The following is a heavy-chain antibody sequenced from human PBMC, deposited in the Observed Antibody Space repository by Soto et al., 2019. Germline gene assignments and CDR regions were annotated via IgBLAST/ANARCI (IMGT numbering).Heavy chain of an antibody. V-gene: IGHV3-53*02. J-gene: IGHJ4*02. CDR3: ASRAVTATWGNYFDY. Sequence: EVYLVETGGGLIQPGGSLRLSCAASGFTVSTNYMTWVRQAPGKGLDWVSLIYSDGSTYYTDSVKGRFTISRDNSKNTLYLQMNSLRAEDTAVYYCASRAVTATWGNYFDYWGQGTLVTVSS. D-gene: IGHD2-21*02. CDR1: GFTVSTNY. CDR2: IYSDGST.